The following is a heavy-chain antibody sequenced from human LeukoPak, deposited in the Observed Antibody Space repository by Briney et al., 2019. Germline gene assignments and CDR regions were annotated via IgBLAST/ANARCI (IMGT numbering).Heavy chain of an antibody. CDR3: ARGPYRRLDY. D-gene: IGHD3-16*02. CDR2: MNPNSGNT. Sequence: ATVKVSCKASGYTFSSYDINWVRQAAGQGLEWMGWMNPNSGNTGYAQKLQGRVTMTRNTSITTAYMELSSLRFVDTAVYYCARGPYRRLDYWGQGTLVTVSS. V-gene: IGHV1-8*01. CDR1: GYTFSSYD. J-gene: IGHJ4*02.